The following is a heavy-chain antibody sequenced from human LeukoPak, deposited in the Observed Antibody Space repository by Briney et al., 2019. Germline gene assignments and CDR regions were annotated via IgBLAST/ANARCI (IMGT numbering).Heavy chain of an antibody. CDR3: ARNLVGVTSAFDI. D-gene: IGHD4-17*01. CDR1: GGTFSSYA. V-gene: IGHV1-69*06. Sequence: GASVTASCKASGGTFSSYAISWVRQAPGQGLEWMGGIIPIFGTANYAQKFQGRVTITADKSTSTAYMELSSLRSEDTAVYYCARNLVGVTSAFDIWGQGTMVTVSS. CDR2: IIPIFGTA. J-gene: IGHJ3*02.